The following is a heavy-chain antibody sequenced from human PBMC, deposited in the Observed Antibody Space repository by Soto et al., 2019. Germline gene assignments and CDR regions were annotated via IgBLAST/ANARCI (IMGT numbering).Heavy chain of an antibody. CDR3: GREAIGTYNYYYSGVDV. V-gene: IGHV4-4*07. CDR1: GGSMNNFY. Sequence: SETLSLTSTVSGGSMNNFYWSWIRQPAGKGLEWIGRIYSTGGSIDYTPSLKSRVTMSLDASKSQFSLRLTSVTAADTAVYFCGREAIGTYNYYYSGVDVWGQGTTVTVSS. CDR2: IYSTGGSI. D-gene: IGHD1-26*01. J-gene: IGHJ6*02.